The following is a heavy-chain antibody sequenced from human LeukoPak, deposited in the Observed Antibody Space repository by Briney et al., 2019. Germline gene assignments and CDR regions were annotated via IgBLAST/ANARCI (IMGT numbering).Heavy chain of an antibody. CDR1: GFTFDDYA. Sequence: GGSLRLSCGASGFTFDDYAMHLVRQAPGKGLEWASLISGDGGSTYYADSVKGRFTISRDNSKNSLYQQMNSLRTEDTALYYCAKDAVATDYDFWSGYPFEWGQGTLVTVSS. CDR2: ISGDGGST. CDR3: AKDAVATDYDFWSGYPFE. D-gene: IGHD3-3*01. V-gene: IGHV3-43*02. J-gene: IGHJ4*02.